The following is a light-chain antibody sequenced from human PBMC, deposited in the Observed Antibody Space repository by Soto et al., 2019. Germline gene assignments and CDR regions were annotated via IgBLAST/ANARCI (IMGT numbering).Light chain of an antibody. CDR2: WAS. CDR1: QSFLYSSNNKNC. V-gene: IGKV4-1*01. J-gene: IGKJ2*01. Sequence: DIVMTQSPDSLAVSLGERATINCKYSQSFLYSSNNKNCLAWYQQRPGQPPKLIIYWASTRESGVPDRFSGSGSGTDFTLTITSLQAEDVAVYYCQQYDSTPPTFGQGTKLEIK. CDR3: QQYDSTPPT.